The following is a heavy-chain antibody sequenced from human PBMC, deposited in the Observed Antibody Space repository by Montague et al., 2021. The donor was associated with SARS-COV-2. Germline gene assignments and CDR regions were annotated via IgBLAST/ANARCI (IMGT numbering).Heavy chain of an antibody. CDR1: GFTFSSYA. CDR2: IYSGGSST. D-gene: IGHD3-22*01. J-gene: IGHJ4*02. Sequence: SLRLSCAASGFTFSSYAMSRVRQAPGKGLEWASVIYSGGSSTYYADSVKGRFTISRDNSKNTLYLQMNSLRAEDTAVYYCAKSRGIRYDSSGYYYPLDYWGQGTLVTVSS. V-gene: IGHV3-23*03. CDR3: AKSRGIRYDSSGYYYPLDY.